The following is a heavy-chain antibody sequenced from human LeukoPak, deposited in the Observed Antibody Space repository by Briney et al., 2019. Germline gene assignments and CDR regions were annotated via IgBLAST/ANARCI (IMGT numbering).Heavy chain of an antibody. CDR1: GGSISSNNW. CDR2: MFHTGGT. D-gene: IGHD3-22*01. V-gene: IGHV4-4*02. J-gene: IGHJ4*02. CDR3: AREEPYYDSSGYPWD. Sequence: SETLSLTCAVSGGSISSNNWWSWVRQTPGKGLEWIGEMFHTGGTNYNPSLKSRVTISVDTSKNQFSLKLSSVTAADTAMYYCAREEPYYDSSGYPWDWGQGTLVTVSS.